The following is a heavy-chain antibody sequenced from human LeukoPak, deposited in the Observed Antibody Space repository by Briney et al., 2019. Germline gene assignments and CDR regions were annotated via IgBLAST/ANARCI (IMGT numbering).Heavy chain of an antibody. J-gene: IGHJ6*04. Sequence: PGGSLRLSCAASGFTFSSYAMSWVRQAPGKGLKWVSAISGSGGSTYYADSVKGRFTISRDNSKNTLYLQMNSLRAEDTAVYYCAKALHAYYYGSGSYYNSQSYYYGMDVWGKGTTVTVSS. V-gene: IGHV3-23*01. CDR2: ISGSGGST. CDR1: GFTFSSYA. CDR3: AKALHAYYYGSGSYYNSQSYYYGMDV. D-gene: IGHD3-10*01.